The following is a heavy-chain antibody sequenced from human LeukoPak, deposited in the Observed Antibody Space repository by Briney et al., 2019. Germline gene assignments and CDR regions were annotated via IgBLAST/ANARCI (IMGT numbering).Heavy chain of an antibody. Sequence: GGSLSLSCAASGFTVITNDMTWVRQAPGKGLEWVSVLYSDGNTKYADSVQGRFTISRDNSKNTLYLEMNSLSPDDTAVYYCARGVEPLAANTLAYWGQGTLVTVSS. CDR2: LYSDGNT. D-gene: IGHD1-14*01. CDR1: GFTVITND. CDR3: ARGVEPLAANTLAY. V-gene: IGHV3-53*01. J-gene: IGHJ4*02.